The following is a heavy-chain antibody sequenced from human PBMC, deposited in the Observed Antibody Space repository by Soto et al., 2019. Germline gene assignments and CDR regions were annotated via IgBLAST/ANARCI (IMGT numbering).Heavy chain of an antibody. D-gene: IGHD2-2*01. CDR1: GFTFSSYG. CDR2: IWYDGSNK. J-gene: IGHJ4*02. V-gene: IGHV3-33*01. CDR3: ARGVPRYCSSTSCYEVDY. Sequence: GGSLRLSCAASGFTFSSYGMHWVRQAPGKGLEWVAVIWYDGSNKYYADSVKGRFTISRDNSKNTLYLQMNSLRAEDTAVYYCARGVPRYCSSTSCYEVDYWGQGTLVTVSS.